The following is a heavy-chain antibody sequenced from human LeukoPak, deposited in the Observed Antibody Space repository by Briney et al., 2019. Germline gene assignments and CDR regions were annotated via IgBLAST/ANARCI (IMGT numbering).Heavy chain of an antibody. CDR3: ARTPYDFWSGYTQWFDT. D-gene: IGHD3-3*01. J-gene: IGHJ5*02. V-gene: IGHV1-18*01. CDR2: TSGYNGNT. Sequence: ASVKVSCKASGYTFNTYAISWVRPAPGQGLEGMGRTSGYNGNTDYAEKLQGRVTMTTDTSTSTAYMDLRSLRPDDTAVYYCARTPYDFWSGYTQWFDTWGQGTLVTVSS. CDR1: GYTFNTYA.